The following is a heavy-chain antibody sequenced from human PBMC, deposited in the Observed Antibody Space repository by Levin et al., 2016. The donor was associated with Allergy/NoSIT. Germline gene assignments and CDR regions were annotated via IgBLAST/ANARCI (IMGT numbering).Heavy chain of an antibody. CDR3: ARGGQTHGDFDY. J-gene: IGHJ4*02. Sequence: WIRQPPGKGLEWVTIIYFDGSSKYYAHSVKGRFTVSRDNFKNTLFLQMNSLRVDDTAIYYCARGGQTHGDFDYWGQGTLVTVSS. CDR2: IYFDGSSK. D-gene: IGHD4-17*01. V-gene: IGHV3-30*04.